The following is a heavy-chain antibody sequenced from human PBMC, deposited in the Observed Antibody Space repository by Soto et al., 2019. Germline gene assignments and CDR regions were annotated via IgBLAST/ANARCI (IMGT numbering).Heavy chain of an antibody. CDR2: INHSGST. Sequence: QVQLQQWGAGLLKPSETLSLTCAVYGGSFSGYYWSWIRQPPGKGLEWIGEINHSGSTNYNPSIKSRVTISVDTSKNQFSRKLSTVTASDTAVYYCARGIYGDYEHYFDYWGQGTLVTVSS. V-gene: IGHV4-34*01. CDR1: GGSFSGYY. D-gene: IGHD4-17*01. J-gene: IGHJ4*02. CDR3: ARGIYGDYEHYFDY.